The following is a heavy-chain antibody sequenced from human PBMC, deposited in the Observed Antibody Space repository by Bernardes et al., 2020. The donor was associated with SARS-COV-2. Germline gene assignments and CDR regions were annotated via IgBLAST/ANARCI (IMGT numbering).Heavy chain of an antibody. D-gene: IGHD6-19*01. CDR1: GGSFSGYY. CDR2: INHSGST. J-gene: IGHJ4*02. V-gene: IGHV4-34*01. CDR3: ASRSSGWYRGRYFDY. Sequence: SETLSLTCAVYGGSFSGYYWSWIRQPPGKGLEWIGEINHSGSTNYNPSLKSRVTISVDTSKNQFSLKLSSVTAADTAVYYCASRSSGWYRGRYFDYWGQGTLVTVSS.